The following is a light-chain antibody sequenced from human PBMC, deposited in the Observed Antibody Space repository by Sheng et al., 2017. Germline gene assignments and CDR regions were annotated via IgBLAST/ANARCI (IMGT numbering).Light chain of an antibody. V-gene: IGKV1-27*01. Sequence: DIQMTQSPSSLSASVGDRVTITCRASQGSNIYVAWYQQKPGQVPKLLIYDAYTLRPGVPSRFSGGGSGTDFTLTISNLLPEDVATYYCQRYNTAPPLFGPGTKVDLK. CDR3: QRYNTAPPL. CDR2: DAY. J-gene: IGKJ3*01. CDR1: QGSNIY.